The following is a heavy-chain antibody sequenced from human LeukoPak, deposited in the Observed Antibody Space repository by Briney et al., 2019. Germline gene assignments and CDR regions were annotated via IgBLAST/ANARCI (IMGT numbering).Heavy chain of an antibody. V-gene: IGHV3-30*18. J-gene: IGHJ4*02. CDR3: AKSAGPAVVTAASGSFDY. D-gene: IGHD4-23*01. CDR1: GFTFSSYG. Sequence: GGSLRLSCAASGFTFSSYGMHWVRQAPGKGLEWVAVISYDGSNKYYADSVKGRFTISRDNSKNTLSLQMNSLRTEDTAVYYCAKSAGPAVVTAASGSFDYWGQGTLVTVSS. CDR2: ISYDGSNK.